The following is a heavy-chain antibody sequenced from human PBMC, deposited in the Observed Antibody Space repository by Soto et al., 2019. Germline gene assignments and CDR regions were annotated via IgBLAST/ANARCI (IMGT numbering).Heavy chain of an antibody. Sequence: EVQVVESGGGLVKPGGSLRLSCAASGFTFSSYSMNWVRQAPGKGLEWVSSISSSSRYIYYADSLKGRFTISRDNANNSLSLKMNSRQAEATAVYSGVSSGTHAPPADDYWGQGTLVTVSS. D-gene: IGHD1-1*01. CDR2: ISSSSRYI. CDR3: VSSGTHAPPADDY. CDR1: GFTFSSYS. V-gene: IGHV3-21*02. J-gene: IGHJ4*02.